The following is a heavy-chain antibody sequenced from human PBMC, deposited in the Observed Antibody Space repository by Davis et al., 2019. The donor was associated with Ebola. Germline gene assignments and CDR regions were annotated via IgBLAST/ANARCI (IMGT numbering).Heavy chain of an antibody. Sequence: PSETLSLTCAVYGGSVSGYYWSWIRQPPGKGLEWIGEINHSGSTYYNPSLKSRVTISVDTSKNQFSLKLSSVTAADTAVNYCARRDRGGVIDYWGQGTLVTVSS. CDR1: GGSVSGYY. CDR2: INHSGST. V-gene: IGHV4-34*01. J-gene: IGHJ4*02. D-gene: IGHD3-16*01. CDR3: ARRDRGGVIDY.